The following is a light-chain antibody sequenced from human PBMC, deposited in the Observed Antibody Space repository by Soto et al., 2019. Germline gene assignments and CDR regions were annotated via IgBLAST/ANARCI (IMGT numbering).Light chain of an antibody. J-gene: IGKJ4*01. V-gene: IGKV3-20*01. Sequence: EIVLTQSPGTLSLSAGEGATLSCRASQSVSSSYLAWYQQKPGQAPRLLIYGASFRATGIPHRFSGSGAGTDFTLTISSLESEDAAVYYCQQYSSSPLTFGGGPKVDIK. CDR2: GAS. CDR3: QQYSSSPLT. CDR1: QSVSSSY.